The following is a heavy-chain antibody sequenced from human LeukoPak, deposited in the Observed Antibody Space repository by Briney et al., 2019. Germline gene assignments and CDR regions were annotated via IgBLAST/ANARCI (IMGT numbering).Heavy chain of an antibody. CDR3: ARNNYGGNSAIDY. Sequence: SETLSLTCTVSGGSISSYYWSWIRQPPGKGLEWIGYIYYSGSTNYNPSLKSRVTISVDTSKNQFSLKLSSVTAADTAVYYCARNNYGGNSAIDYWGQGTLVTVSS. CDR1: GGSISSYY. V-gene: IGHV4-59*01. D-gene: IGHD4-23*01. J-gene: IGHJ4*02. CDR2: IYYSGST.